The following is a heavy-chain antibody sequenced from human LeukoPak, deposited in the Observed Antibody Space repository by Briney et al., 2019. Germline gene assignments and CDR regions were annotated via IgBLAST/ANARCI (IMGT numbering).Heavy chain of an antibody. CDR2: IYYSGST. CDR3: ARAENEEEQWLGDNWFDP. V-gene: IGHV4-59*01. Sequence: SETLSLTCTVSGGSISSYYWSWIRQPPGKGLEWIGYIYYSGSTNYNPSLKSRVTISVDTSKNQFSLKLSSVTAADTAVYYCARAENEEEQWLGDNWFDPWGQGTLVTVSS. CDR1: GGSISSYY. J-gene: IGHJ5*02. D-gene: IGHD6-19*01.